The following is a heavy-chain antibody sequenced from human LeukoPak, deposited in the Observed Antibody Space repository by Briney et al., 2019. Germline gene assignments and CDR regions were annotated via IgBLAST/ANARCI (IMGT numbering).Heavy chain of an antibody. V-gene: IGHV3-53*04. D-gene: IGHD3-10*01. J-gene: IGHJ6*02. CDR1: GFTVSSNY. Sequence: GGSLRLSCAASGFTVSSNYMSWVRQAPGKGLEWVSVIYSGGSTYYADSVKGRFTISRHNSKNTLYLQMNGLRAEDTAVYYCAAGSGSYYNRYYYGMDVWGQGTTVTVSS. CDR3: AAGSGSYYNRYYYGMDV. CDR2: IYSGGST.